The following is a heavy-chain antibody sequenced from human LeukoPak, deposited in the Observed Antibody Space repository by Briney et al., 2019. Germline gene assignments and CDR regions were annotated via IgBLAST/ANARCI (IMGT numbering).Heavy chain of an antibody. J-gene: IGHJ3*02. D-gene: IGHD4-17*01. V-gene: IGHV3-23*01. Sequence: PGGSLRLSCAASGFTFSSYAMSWVRQAPGKGLEWVSAISGSGGSTYYADSVKGRFTISRDNSKNTLYLQMNSLRAEDTAVYYCAKTRRDYGDYDDAFDIWGQGTMVTVSS. CDR1: GFTFSSYA. CDR3: AKTRRDYGDYDDAFDI. CDR2: ISGSGGST.